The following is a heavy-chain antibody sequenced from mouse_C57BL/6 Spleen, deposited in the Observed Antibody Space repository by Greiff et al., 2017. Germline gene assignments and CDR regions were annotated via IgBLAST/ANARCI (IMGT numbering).Heavy chain of an antibody. J-gene: IGHJ1*03. CDR2: IRSKSNNYAT. CDR3: VRHDSYWYFDV. D-gene: IGHD2-4*01. V-gene: IGHV10-1*01. CDR1: GFSFNTYA. Sequence: EVQVVESGGGLVQPKGSLKLSCAASGFSFNTYAMNWVRQAPGKGLEWVARIRSKSNNYATYYADSVKDRFTISRDDSESMLYLQMNNLKTEDTAMYYCVRHDSYWYFDVWGTGTTVTVSS.